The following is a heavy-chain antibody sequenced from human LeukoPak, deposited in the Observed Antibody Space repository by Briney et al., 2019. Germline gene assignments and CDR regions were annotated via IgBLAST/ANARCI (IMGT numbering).Heavy chain of an antibody. V-gene: IGHV4-31*03. Sequence: SETLSLTCTVSGGSISSGGYYWSWIRQHPGKGLEWIGYIYYSGSTYYNPSLKSRVTISVDTSKNQFSLELSSVTAADTAVYYCARVGGTGEIDYWGQGTLVTVSS. CDR3: ARVGGTGEIDY. CDR1: GGSISSGGYY. CDR2: IYYSGST. D-gene: IGHD1-1*01. J-gene: IGHJ4*02.